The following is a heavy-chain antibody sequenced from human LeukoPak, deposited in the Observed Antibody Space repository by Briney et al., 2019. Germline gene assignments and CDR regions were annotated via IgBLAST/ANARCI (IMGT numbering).Heavy chain of an antibody. CDR1: GFTFSSYS. CDR3: ARAEFEDCSSISCTYYFDY. CDR2: ISSSSSTI. D-gene: IGHD2-2*01. J-gene: IGHJ4*02. Sequence: GGSLRLSCAASGFTFSSYSMNWVRQAPGKGLEWVSYISSSSSTIYYADSVKGRFTISRDNAKNSLYLQMNSLRAEDTTVYYCARAEFEDCSSISCTYYFDYWGKRTLVTVSS. V-gene: IGHV3-48*01.